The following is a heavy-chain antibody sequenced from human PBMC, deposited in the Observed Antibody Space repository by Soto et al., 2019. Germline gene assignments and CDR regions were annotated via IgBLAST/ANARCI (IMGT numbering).Heavy chain of an antibody. Sequence: QVQLVQSGAEVKKPGASVKVSCKASGYSFTSYGISWVRQAPGQGLEWMGWIRAYNRNRKYAQKFKGRVTMTTDRSTTTAHMGLRSLRSEVTAIYYCARDLGAFPDYWGQGTLVTVSS. CDR1: GYSFTSYG. J-gene: IGHJ4*02. D-gene: IGHD3-3*02. V-gene: IGHV1-18*01. CDR3: ARDLGAFPDY. CDR2: IRAYNRNR.